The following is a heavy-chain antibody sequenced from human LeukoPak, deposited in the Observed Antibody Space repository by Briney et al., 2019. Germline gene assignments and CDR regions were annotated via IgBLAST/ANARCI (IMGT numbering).Heavy chain of an antibody. Sequence: PGGSLRLSCAASGFTFRMYAMSWVRQAPWKGLEGVSTISSSGGSTYYADSVKGRFTISRDNSKNTLYLQMNSLRAEDTAVYYCAKATPATAAFESWGQGTLLTVSS. V-gene: IGHV3-23*01. D-gene: IGHD6-13*01. CDR3: AKATPATAAFES. CDR1: GFTFRMYA. J-gene: IGHJ4*02. CDR2: ISSSGGST.